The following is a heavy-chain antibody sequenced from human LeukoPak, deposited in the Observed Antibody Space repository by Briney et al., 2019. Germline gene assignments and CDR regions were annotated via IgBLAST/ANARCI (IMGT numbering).Heavy chain of an antibody. CDR3: ARDFAGRYYYYYGMDV. V-gene: IGHV3-21*01. CDR1: GFTFSSYS. CDR2: ISSSSSYI. D-gene: IGHD6-13*01. Sequence: GGSLRLSCAASGFTFSSYSMNWVRQAPGKGLEWVSSISSSSSYIYYADSVKGRFTISRDNAKNSLYLQMNSLRAEDTAVYYCARDFAGRYYYYYGMDVWGQGTTVIVSS. J-gene: IGHJ6*02.